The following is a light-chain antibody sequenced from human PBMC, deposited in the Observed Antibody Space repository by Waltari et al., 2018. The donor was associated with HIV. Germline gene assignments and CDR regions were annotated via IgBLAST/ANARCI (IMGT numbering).Light chain of an antibody. V-gene: IGLV2-23*02. CDR2: EVS. CDR1: SSDVGSYNL. J-gene: IGLJ1*01. Sequence: QSALTQPASVSGSPGQSITIYCTGTSSDVGSYNLVSWYQQHPGKAPKLMIYEVSKRPSGVSNRFSGSKSGNTASLTISGLQAEDEADYYCCSYAGSGDVFGTGTKVTVL. CDR3: CSYAGSGDV.